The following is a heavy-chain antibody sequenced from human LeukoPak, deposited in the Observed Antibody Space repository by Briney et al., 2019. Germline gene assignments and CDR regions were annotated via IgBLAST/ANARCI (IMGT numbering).Heavy chain of an antibody. Sequence: GGPLRLSCAASGFTFSSYWMSWVRQAPGKGLEWVANMKQDGREKYYVDSVKGRSTISRDNAKNSLYLQMNSLRAEDTAVYYCARTGGYRERPRIAPWGQGTLVTVSS. V-gene: IGHV3-7*01. D-gene: IGHD1-1*01. CDR3: ARTGGYRERPRIAP. CDR2: MKQDGREK. J-gene: IGHJ5*02. CDR1: GFTFSSYW.